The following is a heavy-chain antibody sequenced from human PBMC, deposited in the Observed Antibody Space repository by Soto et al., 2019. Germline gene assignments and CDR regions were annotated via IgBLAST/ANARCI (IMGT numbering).Heavy chain of an antibody. CDR2: ISGSGDRT. CDR1: GFTFDNYA. J-gene: IGHJ5*01. Sequence: EVQLLESGGGLVQPGGSLRISCTASGFTFDNYAMAWVRQAPGKGLEWVAGISGSGDRTNYVDSVKGRFTISRDNSKNRWYLQMKSLRAEDTALYYCAKDDGVRGIMTNLFDSWGQGTLVAVSS. D-gene: IGHD3-10*01. CDR3: AKDDGVRGIMTNLFDS. V-gene: IGHV3-23*01.